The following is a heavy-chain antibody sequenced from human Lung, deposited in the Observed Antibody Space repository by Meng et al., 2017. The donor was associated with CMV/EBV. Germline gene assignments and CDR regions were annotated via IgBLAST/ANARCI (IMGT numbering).Heavy chain of an antibody. D-gene: IGHD3-10*01. CDR3: ARGSGVNMFRGAIGSFDS. CDR1: GFTFSSYD. CDR2: VGTEDDA. J-gene: IGHJ4*02. Sequence: GGSLRLSCAASGFTFSSYDMHWVRQVTGKGLEWVSGVGTEDDAYYRDSVKGRFTISRENGMNSMYLQMDSLTVGDTAIYYCARGSGVNMFRGAIGSFDSWGLGTXVTVSS. V-gene: IGHV3-13*01.